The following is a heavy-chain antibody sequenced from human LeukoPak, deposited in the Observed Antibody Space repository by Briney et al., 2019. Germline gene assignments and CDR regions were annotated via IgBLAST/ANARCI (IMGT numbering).Heavy chain of an antibody. Sequence: GRSLRLSCAASGFTFSTYDMHWVRQAPGKGLEWVAVISYDGSNKYYADSVKGRFTISRDNSKNTLYLQMNSLRAEDTAVYYCAKSGTRSSWSPRVKTYLDYWGQGTLVTVSS. J-gene: IGHJ4*02. CDR2: ISYDGSNK. CDR1: GFTFSTYD. V-gene: IGHV3-30*18. D-gene: IGHD6-13*01. CDR3: AKSGTRSSWSPRVKTYLDY.